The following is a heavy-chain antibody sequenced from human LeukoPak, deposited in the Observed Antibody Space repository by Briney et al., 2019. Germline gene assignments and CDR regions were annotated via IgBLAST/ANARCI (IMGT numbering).Heavy chain of an antibody. D-gene: IGHD1-26*01. V-gene: IGHV3-15*01. Sequence: GGSLRLSCAASGFNFSKAWMTWVRQAPGKGLQWVGRIKSKIDGGTIDYAAPVKGRFTISRDDSKNTLYLQMNSLTTEDTGVYYCTSRGLWELQRVNGGGFYYMDVWGKGTTVTVSS. CDR1: GFNFSKAW. J-gene: IGHJ6*03. CDR2: IKSKIDGGTI. CDR3: TSRGLWELQRVNGGGFYYMDV.